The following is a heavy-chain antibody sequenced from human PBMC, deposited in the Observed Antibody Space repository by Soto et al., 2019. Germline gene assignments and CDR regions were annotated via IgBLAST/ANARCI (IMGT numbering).Heavy chain of an antibody. CDR1: GFTFSNAW. CDR3: TTDHVEIDIGYYYYYGMDV. CDR2: IKSKTDGGTT. Sequence: GGSLRLSCAASGFTFSNAWMNWVRQAPGKGLEWVGRIKSKTDGGTTDYAAPVKGRFTISRDDSKNTLYLQMNSLKTEDTAVYYCTTDHVEIDIGYYYYYGMDVWGQGTTVTVSS. V-gene: IGHV3-15*07. J-gene: IGHJ6*02. D-gene: IGHD3-9*01.